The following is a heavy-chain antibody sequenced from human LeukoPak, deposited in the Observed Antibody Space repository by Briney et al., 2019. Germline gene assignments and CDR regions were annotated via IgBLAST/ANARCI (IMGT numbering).Heavy chain of an antibody. V-gene: IGHV4-59*01. J-gene: IGHJ4*02. Sequence: SETLSLTCTVSGGSISSYYWSWIRQPPGKGLEWIGYIYYSGSTNYNPSLKSRVTISVDTSKNQFSLKLSSVTAADTAVYYCARDRGPGITGTSSAFDYWGQGTLVTVSS. CDR3: ARDRGPGITGTSSAFDY. CDR2: IYYSGST. CDR1: GGSISSYY. D-gene: IGHD1-7*01.